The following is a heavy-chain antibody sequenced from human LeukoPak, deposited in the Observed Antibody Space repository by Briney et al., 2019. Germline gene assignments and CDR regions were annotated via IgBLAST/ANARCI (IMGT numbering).Heavy chain of an antibody. CDR1: GFTFSSYA. J-gene: IGHJ4*02. CDR3: AKRSWLDY. D-gene: IGHD1-26*01. CDR2: ISGSGGST. Sequence: GGSLRLSCAVSGFTFSSYAMSWVRQAPGKGLEWVSAISGSGGSTYYPASVKGRFTISRDNSKNPLYLQMNSLRAEDTAVYYCAKRSWLDYWGQGTLVTVSS. V-gene: IGHV3-23*01.